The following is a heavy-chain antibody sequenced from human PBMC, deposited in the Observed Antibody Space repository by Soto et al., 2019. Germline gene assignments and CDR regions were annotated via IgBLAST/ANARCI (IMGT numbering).Heavy chain of an antibody. CDR1: GFSFSSYA. CDR2: ISGSGGST. Sequence: EVQLLESGGGLVQPGGSLRLSCAASGFSFSSYAMSWVRQAPGKGLEWVSAISGSGGSTYYADSVKGRFTISRDNSKNTLYLQMNSLRAEDTAVHYCAKDYYYGSGSYVSYYYYMDVWGKGTTVTVSS. J-gene: IGHJ6*03. D-gene: IGHD3-10*01. V-gene: IGHV3-23*01. CDR3: AKDYYYGSGSYVSYYYYMDV.